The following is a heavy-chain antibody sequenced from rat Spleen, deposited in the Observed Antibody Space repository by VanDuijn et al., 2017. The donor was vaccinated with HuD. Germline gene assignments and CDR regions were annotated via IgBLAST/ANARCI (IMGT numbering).Heavy chain of an antibody. J-gene: IGHJ4*01. CDR3: ARPNNYVYVMDA. V-gene: IGHV5-31*01. CDR2: ISYDGGNT. D-gene: IGHD1-10*01. Sequence: EVQLVESGGGLVQPGRSLKLSCVASGFKFNNYWMTWIRQAPGKGLEWVATISYDGGNTYYRDSVKGRFTISRDNARSTLYLQMDSLRSEDAATYYCARPNNYVYVMDAWGQGASVTVSS. CDR1: GFKFNNYW.